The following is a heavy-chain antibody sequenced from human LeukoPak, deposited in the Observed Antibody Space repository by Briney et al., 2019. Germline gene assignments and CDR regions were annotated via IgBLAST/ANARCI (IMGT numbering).Heavy chain of an antibody. CDR1: GFTFDDYA. CDR3: AKDVHAGSIYYYFDY. V-gene: IGHV3-43*02. J-gene: IGHJ4*02. CDR2: ISGDGTTP. D-gene: IGHD2-15*01. Sequence: PGGSLRLSCAASGFTFDDYAMHWVRQAPGKGLEWVSLISGDGTTPYYADSVKGRFTISRDDSRNTLYLQMSSLRPEDTALYYCAKDVHAGSIYYYFDYWGQGALVTVSS.